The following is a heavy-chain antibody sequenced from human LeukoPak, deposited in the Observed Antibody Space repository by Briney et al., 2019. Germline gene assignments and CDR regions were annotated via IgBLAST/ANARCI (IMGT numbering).Heavy chain of an antibody. CDR3: ARVTAVAGTSVGVDA. V-gene: IGHV3-74*01. J-gene: IGHJ4*02. Sequence: GGSLRLSCAASGFTFSNYWMHWVRQTPGKGLVWVSRINSDASVTTYADSVKGRFTISRDNAKNTLYLQMNSLRAEGTAVYYCARVTAVAGTSVGVDAWGQGILVTVS. CDR1: GFTFSNYW. D-gene: IGHD6-19*01. CDR2: INSDASVT.